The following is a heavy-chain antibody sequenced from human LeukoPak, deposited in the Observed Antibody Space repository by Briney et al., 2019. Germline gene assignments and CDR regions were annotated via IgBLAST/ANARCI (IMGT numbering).Heavy chain of an antibody. V-gene: IGHV4-31*03. CDR3: ARGLSSSGWYAADY. Sequence: PSETLSLTCTVSGGSISGGGYYWSWIRQHPGTGLEWIGYIYYSGSTYYNPSLKSRVIISVDTSKNQFSLNLTSVTAADTAVYYCARGLSSSGWYAADYWGQGILVTVSS. D-gene: IGHD6-19*01. CDR1: GGSISGGGYY. CDR2: IYYSGST. J-gene: IGHJ4*02.